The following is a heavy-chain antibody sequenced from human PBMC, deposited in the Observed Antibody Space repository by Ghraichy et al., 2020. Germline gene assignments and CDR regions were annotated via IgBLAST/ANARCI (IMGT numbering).Heavy chain of an antibody. D-gene: IGHD3-22*01. V-gene: IGHV1-2*06. CDR1: GYTFTGYY. CDR2: INPNSGGT. CDR3: AEETYYYDSSGYLGSYYYYGMDV. Sequence: ASVKVSCKASGYTFTGYYMHWVRQAPGQGLEWMGRINPNSGGTNYAQKFQGRVTMTRDTSISTAYMELSRLRSDDTAVYYCAEETYYYDSSGYLGSYYYYGMDVWGQGTTVTVSS. J-gene: IGHJ6*02.